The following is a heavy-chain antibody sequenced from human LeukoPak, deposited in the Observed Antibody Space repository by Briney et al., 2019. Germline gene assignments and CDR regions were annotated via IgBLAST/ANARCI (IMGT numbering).Heavy chain of an antibody. J-gene: IGHJ6*03. CDR2: IIPIFGTA. D-gene: IGHD6-19*01. V-gene: IGHV1-69*06. CDR1: GGTFSSYA. Sequence: GASVKVSCKASGGTFSSYAISWARQAPGQGLEWMGGIIPIFGTANYAQKFQGRVTITADKSTSTAYMELSSLRSEDTAVYYCARLGSIAVAGTNMDVWGKGTTVTVSS. CDR3: ARLGSIAVAGTNMDV.